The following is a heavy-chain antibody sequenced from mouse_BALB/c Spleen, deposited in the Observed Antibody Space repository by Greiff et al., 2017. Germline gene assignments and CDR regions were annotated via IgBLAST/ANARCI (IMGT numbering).Heavy chain of an antibody. Sequence: EVKLVESGGGLVKPGGSLKLSCAASGFTFSSYAMSWVRQSPEKRLEWVAEISSGGSYTYYPDTVTGRFTISRDNAKNTLYLEMSSLRSEDTAMYYCARDLEVRPFAYWGQGTLVTVSA. D-gene: IGHD2-14*01. J-gene: IGHJ3*01. CDR2: ISSGGSYT. CDR1: GFTFSSYA. V-gene: IGHV5-9-4*01. CDR3: ARDLEVRPFAY.